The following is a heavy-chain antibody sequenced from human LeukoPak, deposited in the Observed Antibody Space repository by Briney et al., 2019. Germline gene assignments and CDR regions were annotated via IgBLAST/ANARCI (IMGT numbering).Heavy chain of an antibody. CDR3: ARDYYDYVWGSYRFGY. D-gene: IGHD3-16*02. CDR1: GYSISSGYY. CDR2: IYHSGST. Sequence: PSETLSLTCAVSGYSISSGYYWGWIRQPPGKGLEWIGSIYHSGSTYCNPSLKSRVTISVDTSKNQFSLKLSSVTAADTAVYYSARDYYDYVWGSYRFGYWGQGTLVTVSS. V-gene: IGHV4-38-2*02. J-gene: IGHJ4*02.